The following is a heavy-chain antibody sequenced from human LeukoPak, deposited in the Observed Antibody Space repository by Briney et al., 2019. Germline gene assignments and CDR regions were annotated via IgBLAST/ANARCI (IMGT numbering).Heavy chain of an antibody. CDR3: TRSSYYYDSSGYLVDY. V-gene: IGHV3-73*01. Sequence: PGGSLRLSCAASGFTFSGSAMHWVRQASGKGLEWVGRIRSKANSYATAYAASVKGRFTISRDDSKNTAYLQMNSLKTEDTAVYYCTRSSYYYDSSGYLVDYWGQGTLVTVSS. CDR1: GFTFSGSA. D-gene: IGHD3-22*01. CDR2: IRSKANSYAT. J-gene: IGHJ4*02.